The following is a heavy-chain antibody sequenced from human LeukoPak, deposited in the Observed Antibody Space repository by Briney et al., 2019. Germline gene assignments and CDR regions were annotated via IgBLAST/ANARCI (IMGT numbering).Heavy chain of an antibody. CDR1: GFTFSSYA. CDR3: AKGSTVTTELFWY. Sequence: PGGSLRLSCAASGFTFSSYAMHWVRQAPGKGLEWVAVISYDGSNKYYADSVKGRFTISRDNSKNTLYLQMNSLRAEDTAVYYCAKGSTVTTELFWYWGQGTLVTVSS. J-gene: IGHJ4*02. V-gene: IGHV3-30*04. CDR2: ISYDGSNK. D-gene: IGHD4-11*01.